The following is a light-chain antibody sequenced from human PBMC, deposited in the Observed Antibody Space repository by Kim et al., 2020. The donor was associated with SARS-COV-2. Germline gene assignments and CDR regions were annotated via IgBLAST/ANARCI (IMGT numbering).Light chain of an antibody. J-gene: IGKJ2*01. CDR3: QQAHTFPQT. Sequence: SGPGEHGVPITCRTSQDISTSLAWYQQKSGKAPKLLIYGASSWQRGVPARFSGSGSGTTFTLTISSLQPEDFATYFCQQAHTFPQTFGQGTKLEI. V-gene: IGKV1-12*01. CDR1: QDISTS. CDR2: GAS.